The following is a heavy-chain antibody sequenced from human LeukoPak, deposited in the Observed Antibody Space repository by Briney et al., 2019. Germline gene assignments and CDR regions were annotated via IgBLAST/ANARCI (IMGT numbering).Heavy chain of an antibody. J-gene: IGHJ3*02. Sequence: SETLSPTCTVSGGSISSSSYYWGWIRQPPGKGLEWIGSIYYSGSTYYNPSLKSRVTISVDTSKNQFSLKLSSVTAADTAVYYCAGSLGEPEGLDAFDIWGQGTMVTVSS. CDR3: AGSLGEPEGLDAFDI. CDR2: IYYSGST. CDR1: GGSISSSSYY. V-gene: IGHV4-39*01. D-gene: IGHD3-10*01.